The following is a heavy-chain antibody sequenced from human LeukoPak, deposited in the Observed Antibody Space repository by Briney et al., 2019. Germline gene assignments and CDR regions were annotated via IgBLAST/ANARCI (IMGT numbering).Heavy chain of an antibody. CDR2: IYYSGST. V-gene: IGHV4-59*01. Sequence: SETLSLTCTVSGGSISSYYWSWIRQPPGKGLEWIGYIYYSGSTNYNPSLKSRVTISVDTSKNQFSLKLSSVTAADTAVYYCARAAEPYYYGSGSYLDYWGQGTLVTVSS. CDR1: GGSISSYY. D-gene: IGHD3-10*01. CDR3: ARAAEPYYYGSGSYLDY. J-gene: IGHJ4*02.